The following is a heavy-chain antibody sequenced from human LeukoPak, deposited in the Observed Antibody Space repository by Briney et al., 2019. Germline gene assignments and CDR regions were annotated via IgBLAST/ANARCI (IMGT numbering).Heavy chain of an antibody. CDR1: GFTISSNY. Sequence: GGSLRLSCTASGFTISSNYVSWVRQAPGKGLEWFSIIYTGGDTYYADSVKGRFTISRDNSKNTVYLQMNSLRAEDTAVYYCARDGRVGGFYYYYGMDVWGQGTTVTVSS. CDR3: ARDGRVGGFYYYYGMDV. J-gene: IGHJ6*02. V-gene: IGHV3-66*01. CDR2: IYTGGDT. D-gene: IGHD2-15*01.